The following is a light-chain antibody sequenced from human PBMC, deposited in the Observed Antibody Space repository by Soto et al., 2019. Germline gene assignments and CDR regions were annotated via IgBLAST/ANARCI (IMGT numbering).Light chain of an antibody. Sequence: QSVLTQPPSVSAAPGQKVTISCSGSSSNIGGNSVSWYQQLPGTAPKLLIYSNNQRPSGVPDRFSGSKSGTSASLAISGLQSEDDADYYCATWDDSLFGHVFGTGTKVTVL. CDR2: SNN. V-gene: IGLV1-44*01. J-gene: IGLJ1*01. CDR3: ATWDDSLFGHV. CDR1: SSNIGGNS.